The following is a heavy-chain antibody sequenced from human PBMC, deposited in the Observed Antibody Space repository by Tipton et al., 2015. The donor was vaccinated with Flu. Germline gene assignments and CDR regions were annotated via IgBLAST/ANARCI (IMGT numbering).Heavy chain of an antibody. D-gene: IGHD2/OR15-2a*01. V-gene: IGHV4-4*07. Sequence: TLSLTCSVSGTSVSSFYWSWIRQSAGKRLEWIGRMYIRGSTNYNPSLKSRVTMSVDTSKNQVSLNVKSVTVADTAVYFCARDLYASGWPRYFDLWGRGTLVTVSS. J-gene: IGHJ2*01. CDR1: GTSVSSFY. CDR3: ARDLYASGWPRYFDL. CDR2: MYIRGST.